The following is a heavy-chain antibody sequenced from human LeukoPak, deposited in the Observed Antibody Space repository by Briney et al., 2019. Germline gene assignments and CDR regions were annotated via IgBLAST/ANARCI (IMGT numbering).Heavy chain of an antibody. V-gene: IGHV4-34*01. D-gene: IGHD4-17*01. J-gene: IGHJ3*02. CDR2: INHSGST. Sequence: SETLSLTCAVYGGSFSGYYWSWIRQPPGKGLEWIGEINHSGSTNYNPSLKSRVTTSVDTSKNQFSLKLSSVTAADTAVYYCASHYGDPTIDAFDIWGQGTMVTVSS. CDR1: GGSFSGYY. CDR3: ASHYGDPTIDAFDI.